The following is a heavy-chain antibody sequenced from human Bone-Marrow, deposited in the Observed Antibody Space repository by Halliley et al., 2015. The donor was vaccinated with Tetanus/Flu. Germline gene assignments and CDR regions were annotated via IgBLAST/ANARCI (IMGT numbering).Heavy chain of an antibody. CDR1: GYSISSGNY. CDR2: IYNTGTT. CDR3: ARDNDFWSNTGIYWYFDL. D-gene: IGHD3-3*01. Sequence: TLSLTCAVSGYSISSGNYWGWIRQPPGKGLEWIGSIYNTGTTYYNPSLKSRVTISVDTSKNQFSLKLSSVTAADTVVYYCARDNDFWSNTGIYWYFDLWGRGTLVTVSS. V-gene: IGHV4-38-2*02. J-gene: IGHJ2*01.